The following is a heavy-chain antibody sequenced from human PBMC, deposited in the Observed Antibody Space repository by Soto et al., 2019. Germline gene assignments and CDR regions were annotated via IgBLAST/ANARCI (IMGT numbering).Heavy chain of an antibody. CDR2: IYHSGST. CDR1: GGSISSNKW. D-gene: IGHD2-2*01. J-gene: IGHJ6*02. CDR3: ARDDHIVVVPTSLGAMDV. V-gene: IGHV4-4*02. Sequence: QVQLQESDPGLVKPSETLSLTCAVYGGSISSNKWWSWVRQPPGKGLEWIGEIYHSGSTNYNPSLKSRVTISLDKSKNQFSLKMTSVTAADSAVYYCARDDHIVVVPTSLGAMDVWGQGTTVTVSS.